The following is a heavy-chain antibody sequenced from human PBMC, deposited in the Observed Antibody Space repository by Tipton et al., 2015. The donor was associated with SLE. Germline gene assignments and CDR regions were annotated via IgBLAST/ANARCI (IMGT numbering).Heavy chain of an antibody. D-gene: IGHD3-3*01. CDR3: AKTPQRITTFGVMDY. CDR1: GFTFSQFA. Sequence: SLRLSCAASGFTFSQFAMSWVRQAPGKGLQWVSTISGGGTTIFYADSVKGRFTISRDNSKNTLHLQMSSLRAADTAVYYCAKTPQRITTFGVMDYWGQGALVTGS. V-gene: IGHV3-23*01. CDR2: ISGGGTTI. J-gene: IGHJ4*02.